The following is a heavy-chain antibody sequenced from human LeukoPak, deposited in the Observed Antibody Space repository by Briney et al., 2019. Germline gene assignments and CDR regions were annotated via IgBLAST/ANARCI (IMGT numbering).Heavy chain of an antibody. CDR2: SYYSGST. CDR1: RASISSGEYY. Sequence: SETLFLTCTVSRASISSGEYYWGWSRQSPGKGLEWIGTSYYSGSTNYHPSRKSRVAISVDTSENQFSLRLSSVTAADTAVYYCARGRNDILTGYYYYYYYGMDVWGQGTTVTVSS. D-gene: IGHD3-9*01. V-gene: IGHV4-39*01. J-gene: IGHJ6*02. CDR3: ARGRNDILTGYYYYYYYGMDV.